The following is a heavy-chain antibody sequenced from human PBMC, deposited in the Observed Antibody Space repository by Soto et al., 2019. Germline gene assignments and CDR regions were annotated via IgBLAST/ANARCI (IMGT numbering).Heavy chain of an antibody. D-gene: IGHD1-26*01. CDR2: INSDGSST. CDR3: ARDGWETKEDYYYYGMDV. J-gene: IGHJ6*02. Sequence: PGGSLRLSCAASGFTFSSYWMHWVRQAPGKGLVWVSRINSDGSSTSSADSVKGRFTISRDNAKNTLYLQMNSLRAEDTAVYYCARDGWETKEDYYYYGMDVWGQGTTVTVSS. V-gene: IGHV3-74*01. CDR1: GFTFSSYW.